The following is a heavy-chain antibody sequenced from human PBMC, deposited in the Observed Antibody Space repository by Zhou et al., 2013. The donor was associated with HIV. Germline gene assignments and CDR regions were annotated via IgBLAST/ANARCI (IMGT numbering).Heavy chain of an antibody. J-gene: IGHJ5*02. D-gene: IGHD3-10*01. CDR3: ARKNYYGSGSYYNH. CDR2: INPSGGST. CDR1: GYIFSNYD. Sequence: QVQLVQSGAEVKKPGASVRVSCQASGYIFSNYDINWVRQAPGQGLEWMGIINPSGGSTSYAQKFQGRVTMTRDTSTSTVYMELSSLRSEDTAVYYCARKNYYGSGSYYNHWGQGTLVTVSS. V-gene: IGHV1-46*01.